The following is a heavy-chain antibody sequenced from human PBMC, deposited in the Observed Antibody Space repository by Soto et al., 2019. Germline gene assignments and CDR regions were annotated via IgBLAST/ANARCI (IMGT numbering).Heavy chain of an antibody. J-gene: IGHJ4*02. CDR1: GGTFSSYA. V-gene: IGHV1-69*13. CDR2: IIPIFGTA. D-gene: IGHD6-13*01. CDR3: ASIAAAVYYFDY. Sequence: ASVKVSCKASGGTFSSYAISWVRQAPGQGLEWLGGIIPIFGTANYAQKFQGRVTITADESTSTAYMELSSLRSEDTAVYYCASIAAAVYYFDYWGQGTLVTVSS.